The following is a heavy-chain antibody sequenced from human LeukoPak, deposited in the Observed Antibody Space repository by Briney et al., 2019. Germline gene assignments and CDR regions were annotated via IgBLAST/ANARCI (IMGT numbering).Heavy chain of an antibody. CDR3: AKPHILRYFDWLPGN. Sequence: GGSLRLSCAASGFTFSSYGMHWVRQAPGRGLEWVAFIRYDGSNKYYADSVKGRFTISRDNSKNTLYLQMNSLRAEDTAVYYCAKPHILRYFDWLPGNWGQGTLVTVSS. CDR1: GFTFSSYG. D-gene: IGHD3-9*01. J-gene: IGHJ4*02. CDR2: IRYDGSNK. V-gene: IGHV3-30*02.